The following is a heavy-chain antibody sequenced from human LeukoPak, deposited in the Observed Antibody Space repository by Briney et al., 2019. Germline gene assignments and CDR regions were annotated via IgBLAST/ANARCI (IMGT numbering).Heavy chain of an antibody. J-gene: IGHJ4*02. CDR1: GGSISSYY. D-gene: IGHD6-13*01. V-gene: IGHV4-59*08. Sequence: SETLSLTCTVSGGSISSYYWSWIRQPPGKGLEWIGSIYHSGSTYYNPSLKSRVTISVDTSKNQFSLKLSSVTAADTAVYYCARVRRGLFSSSWYPEYYFDYWGQGTLVTVPS. CDR2: IYHSGST. CDR3: ARVRRGLFSSSWYPEYYFDY.